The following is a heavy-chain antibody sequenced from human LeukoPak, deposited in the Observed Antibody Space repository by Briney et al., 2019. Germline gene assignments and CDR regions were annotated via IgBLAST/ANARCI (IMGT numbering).Heavy chain of an antibody. J-gene: IGHJ4*02. CDR1: GGSINSSSYY. D-gene: IGHD1-1*01. Sequence: PSETLSLTCTVSGGSINSSSYYWGWIRQPPGKALEWIGSINYSGSTYYNPSLRSRVTISVDTSKDQFSLKLSSVTAADTAVYYCARVQPPFDYWGQGTLVTVSS. CDR2: INYSGST. V-gene: IGHV4-39*01. CDR3: ARVQPPFDY.